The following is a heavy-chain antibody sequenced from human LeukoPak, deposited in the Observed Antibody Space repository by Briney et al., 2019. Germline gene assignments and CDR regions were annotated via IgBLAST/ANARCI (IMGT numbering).Heavy chain of an antibody. D-gene: IGHD3-22*01. Sequence: ASVKVSCKASGYTFTGYYMHWVRQAPGQGLEWMGLINPNSGGTNYAQKFQVRVTMTRDTSISTAYMELSRLRSDDTAVYYCAREDSSGYLRGENYFDYWGQGTLVTVSS. J-gene: IGHJ4*02. CDR2: INPNSGGT. CDR1: GYTFTGYY. V-gene: IGHV1-2*02. CDR3: AREDSSGYLRGENYFDY.